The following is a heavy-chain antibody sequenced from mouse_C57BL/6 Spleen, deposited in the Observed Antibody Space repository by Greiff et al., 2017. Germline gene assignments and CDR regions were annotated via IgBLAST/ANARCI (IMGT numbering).Heavy chain of an antibody. CDR3: ARAPDYYGSSYNFDY. CDR1: GFTFSDYG. CDR2: ISSGSSTI. V-gene: IGHV5-17*01. Sequence: DVQLVESGGGLVKPGGSLKLSCAASGFTFSDYGMHWVRQAPEKGLEWVAYISSGSSTIYSADTVKGRFTISRDNAKNTLFLQMTSLRSDDTAMYYCARAPDYYGSSYNFDYWGQGTTLTVSS. J-gene: IGHJ2*01. D-gene: IGHD1-1*01.